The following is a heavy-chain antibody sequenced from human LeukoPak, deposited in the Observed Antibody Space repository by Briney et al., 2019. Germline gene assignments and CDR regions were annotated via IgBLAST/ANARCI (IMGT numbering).Heavy chain of an antibody. CDR2: INSDGSEG. V-gene: IGHV3-7*03. J-gene: IGHJ3*01. CDR3: ARSSYSSSSSV. CDR1: GFTFSGFW. Sequence: GGSLRLSCAVSGFTFSGFWMSWSRQAPGKGLEWVASINSDGSEGYYADVVKGRFTISRDNAKNSLYLQINSLRAEDTAVYYCARSSYSSSSSVWGQGTMVTVS. D-gene: IGHD6-6*01.